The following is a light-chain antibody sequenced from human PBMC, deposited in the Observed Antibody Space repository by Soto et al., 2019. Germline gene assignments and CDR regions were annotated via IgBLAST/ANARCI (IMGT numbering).Light chain of an antibody. J-gene: IGKJ4*01. CDR1: QSISSY. V-gene: IGKV1-39*01. CDR3: QQSYSTPLT. CDR2: AAS. Sequence: DIQMTQSPSSLSASVGDRVTITCRASQSISSYLNWYQQKPGKAPKILIYAASSLQSGVPSRFSGSGSGTDFTLTIISLQPEDFATYYCQQSYSTPLTFGGGTKVEIK.